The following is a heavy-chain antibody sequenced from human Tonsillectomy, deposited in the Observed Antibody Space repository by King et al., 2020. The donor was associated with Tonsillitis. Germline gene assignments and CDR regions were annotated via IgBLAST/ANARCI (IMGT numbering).Heavy chain of an antibody. J-gene: IGHJ2*01. CDR3: ARDRTGSYSWYFDL. CDR1: GYTFTGYY. Sequence: QLVQSGAEVKKPGASVKVSCKASGYTFTGYYMHWVRQAPGQGLEWMGWINPNSGGTNSAQRFQGRVTMTMDTSINTAYLELSRLTSDDTAVYYCARDRTGSYSWYFDLWGRGARVTVSS. D-gene: IGHD1-26*01. V-gene: IGHV1-2*02. CDR2: INPNSGGT.